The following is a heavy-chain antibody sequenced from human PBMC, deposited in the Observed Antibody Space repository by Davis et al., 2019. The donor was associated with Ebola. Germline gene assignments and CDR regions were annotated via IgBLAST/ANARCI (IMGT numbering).Heavy chain of an antibody. CDR1: GYSLSGNG. Sequence: GESLKISCVVSGYSLSGNGMTWFRQAPAKGLEWVSDINIGGTFYPDSVKGRFTISRDDSKNTVYLQMNSLRAEDTAVYYCTRVKDNSGYYYGAMGSWGQGTLVTVSS. D-gene: IGHD3-22*01. J-gene: IGHJ5*02. V-gene: IGHV3-53*01. CDR2: INIGGT. CDR3: TRVKDNSGYYYGAMGS.